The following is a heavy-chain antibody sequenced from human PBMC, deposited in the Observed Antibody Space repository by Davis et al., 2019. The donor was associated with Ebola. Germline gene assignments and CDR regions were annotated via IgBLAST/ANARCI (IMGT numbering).Heavy chain of an antibody. Sequence: PGGSLRLSCAVSGGSISSSNWWSWVRQPPGKGLEWIGEIYHSGSTNYNPSLKSRVTISVDKSKNQFSLKLSSVTAADTAVYYCARNTYYYDSSAYGGFDYWGQGTLVTVSS. J-gene: IGHJ4*02. V-gene: IGHV4-4*02. CDR2: IYHSGST. CDR3: ARNTYYYDSSAYGGFDY. CDR1: GGSISSSNW. D-gene: IGHD3-22*01.